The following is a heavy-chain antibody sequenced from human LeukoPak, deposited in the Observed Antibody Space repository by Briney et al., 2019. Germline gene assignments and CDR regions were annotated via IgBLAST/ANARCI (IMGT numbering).Heavy chain of an antibody. V-gene: IGHV4-59*01. CDR2: IYYSGST. CDR3: ARRGRRSGIAVAGPEGAFDV. Sequence: PSETLSLTCTVSGGSISSYYWSWIRRPPGKGLEWIGYIYYSGSTNYNPSLKSRVTISVDTSKNQFSLKLSSVTAADTAVYYCARRGRRSGIAVAGPEGAFDVWGQGTMVTVSS. CDR1: GGSISSYY. J-gene: IGHJ3*01. D-gene: IGHD6-19*01.